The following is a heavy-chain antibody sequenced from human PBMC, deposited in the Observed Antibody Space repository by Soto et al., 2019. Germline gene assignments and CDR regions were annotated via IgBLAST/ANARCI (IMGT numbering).Heavy chain of an antibody. V-gene: IGHV3-23*01. Sequence: EMQLLESGGGLVQPGGSLRLSCAASGFTMSTYSVTWVRQAPGKGLEWVSGISVTPGITVYADSVKGRFTISRDSSNNAVYLQMNSLRAEDTAMYFCSKWSGYGDLWGQGTLVTVSS. CDR3: SKWSGYGDL. J-gene: IGHJ4*02. D-gene: IGHD5-12*01. CDR1: GFTMSTYS. CDR2: ISVTPGIT.